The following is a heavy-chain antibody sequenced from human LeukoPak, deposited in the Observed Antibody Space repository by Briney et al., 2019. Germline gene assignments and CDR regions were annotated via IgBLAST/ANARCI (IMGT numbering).Heavy chain of an antibody. Sequence: GGSLRLSCAASGFTFSSYGMHWVRQAPGKGLEWVAVISYDGSNKYYADSVKGRFTISRDNSKNTLYLQMNSLRAEDTAVYYCAKDIVAVAGTREDYWGQGTLVTVSS. CDR3: AKDIVAVAGTREDY. D-gene: IGHD6-19*01. V-gene: IGHV3-30*18. CDR1: GFTFSSYG. J-gene: IGHJ4*02. CDR2: ISYDGSNK.